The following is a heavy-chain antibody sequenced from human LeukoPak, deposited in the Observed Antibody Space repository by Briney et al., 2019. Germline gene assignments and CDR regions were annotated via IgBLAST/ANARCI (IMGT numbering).Heavy chain of an antibody. J-gene: IGHJ4*02. V-gene: IGHV3-7*01. CDR1: GFPFDRYW. Sequence: GGSLRLSCVASGFPFDRYWMSWVRQAPGKGLEWVANIKHDGSEKNFVDSVKGRFTISRDNAENSLFLQMDSLRADDTAVYFCARQPIYEAYFDFWGQGTLVTVSS. CDR3: ARQPIYEAYFDF. D-gene: IGHD3-16*01. CDR2: IKHDGSEK.